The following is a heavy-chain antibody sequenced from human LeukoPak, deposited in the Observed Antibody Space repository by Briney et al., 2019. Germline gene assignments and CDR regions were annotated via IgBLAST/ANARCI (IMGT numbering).Heavy chain of an antibody. CDR1: GGSISSYY. CDR2: INHSGST. Sequence: SETLSLTCTVSGGSISSYYWSWIRQPPGKGLEWIGEINHSGSTNYNPSLKSRVTISVDTSKNQFSLKLSSVTAADTAVYYCARSTAVAGEEYFDYWGQGTLVTVSS. CDR3: ARSTAVAGEEYFDY. D-gene: IGHD6-19*01. J-gene: IGHJ4*02. V-gene: IGHV4-34*01.